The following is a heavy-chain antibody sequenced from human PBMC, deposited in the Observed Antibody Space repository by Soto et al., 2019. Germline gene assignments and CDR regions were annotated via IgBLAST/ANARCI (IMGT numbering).Heavy chain of an antibody. J-gene: IGHJ4*02. CDR3: ARDPFLTYDSVQFDY. CDR2: INPSGGST. V-gene: IGHV1-46*01. D-gene: IGHD3-22*01. CDR1: GYTFTSYY. Sequence: QVQLVQSGAEVKKPGASVKVSCKASGYTFTSYYMHWVRQAPGQGLEWMGIINPSGGSTSYAQKFQGRVTMTRDTSTSTVYMELSSLRSEDTAVYYCARDPFLTYDSVQFDYWGQGTLVTVSS.